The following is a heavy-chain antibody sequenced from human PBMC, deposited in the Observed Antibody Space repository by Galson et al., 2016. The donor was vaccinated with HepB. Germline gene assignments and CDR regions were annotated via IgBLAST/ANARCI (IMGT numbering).Heavy chain of an antibody. J-gene: IGHJ4*02. V-gene: IGHV3-23*01. Sequence: SLRLSCAASGFTFYNYAMDWVRQAPGGGLEWVAAIGCNGSPTYYADSVRGRFSISRDNSKNTLYLQMKSLRAEDTALYYCARGGGHGFFDYWGQGTQVTVSS. CDR2: IGCNGSPT. D-gene: IGHD3-10*01. CDR3: ARGGGHGFFDY. CDR1: GFTFYNYA.